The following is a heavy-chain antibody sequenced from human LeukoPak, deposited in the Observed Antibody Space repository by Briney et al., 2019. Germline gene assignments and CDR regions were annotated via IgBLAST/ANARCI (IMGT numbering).Heavy chain of an antibody. J-gene: IGHJ4*02. Sequence: PSETLSLTCTVSGGSISSYYWSWIRQPPGKGLEWIGYIYYSGSTNYNPSLKSRVTISVDTSKNQFPLKLSSVTAADTAVYYCARESIGYSSRQYDYWGQGTLVTVSS. CDR2: IYYSGST. CDR1: GGSISSYY. CDR3: ARESIGYSSRQYDY. V-gene: IGHV4-59*01. D-gene: IGHD5-18*01.